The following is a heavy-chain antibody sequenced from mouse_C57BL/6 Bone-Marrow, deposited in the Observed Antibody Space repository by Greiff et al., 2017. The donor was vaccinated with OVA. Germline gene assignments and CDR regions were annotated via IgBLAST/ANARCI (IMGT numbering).Heavy chain of an antibody. CDR1: GFSFNTYA. Sequence: EVKLMESGGGLVQPKGSLKLSCAASGFSFNTYAMNWVRQAPGKGLEWVARLRSKSNNYATYYADSVKDRFTISRDDSESMLYLQMNNLKTEDTAMYYCVRGVGDDGYYDWYFDVWGTGTTVTVSS. D-gene: IGHD2-3*01. CDR2: LRSKSNNYAT. V-gene: IGHV10-1*01. J-gene: IGHJ1*03. CDR3: VRGVGDDGYYDWYFDV.